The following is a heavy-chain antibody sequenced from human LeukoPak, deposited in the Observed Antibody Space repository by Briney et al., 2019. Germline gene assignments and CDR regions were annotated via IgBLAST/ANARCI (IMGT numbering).Heavy chain of an antibody. Sequence: GGSLRLSCAASGFTFSSYAMSWVRQAPGKGLEWVSAISGSGGSTYYADSVKGRFTISRDNSKNTLYLQMNSLRAEDTAVYYCAKVSGRYVGYYYYMDVWGKGTTVTVSS. J-gene: IGHJ6*03. CDR1: GFTFSSYA. CDR2: ISGSGGST. CDR3: AKVSGRYVGYYYYMDV. D-gene: IGHD1-26*01. V-gene: IGHV3-23*01.